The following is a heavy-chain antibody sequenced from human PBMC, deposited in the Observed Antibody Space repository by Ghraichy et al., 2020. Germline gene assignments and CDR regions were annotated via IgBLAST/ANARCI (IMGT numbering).Heavy chain of an antibody. V-gene: IGHV4-34*01. D-gene: IGHD6-19*01. CDR1: GGSFSGYY. Sequence: SETLSLTCAVYGGSFSGYYWSWIRQPPGKGLEWIGEINHSGSTNYNPSLKSRVTISVDTSKNQFSLKLSSVTAADTAVYYCARGEGRSSGWSYWGQGTLVTVSS. CDR2: INHSGST. CDR3: ARGEGRSSGWSY. J-gene: IGHJ4*02.